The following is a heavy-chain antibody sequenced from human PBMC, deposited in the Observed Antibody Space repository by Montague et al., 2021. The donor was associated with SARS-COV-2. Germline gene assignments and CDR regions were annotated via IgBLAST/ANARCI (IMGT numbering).Heavy chain of an antibody. CDR1: GGSFSGYY. D-gene: IGHD3-16*01. J-gene: IGHJ4*02. CDR2: INQSGRT. V-gene: IGHV4-34*01. CDR3: ARGGSSVWGDTVSAELDY. Sequence: SETLSLTCAVYGGSFSGYYWSWIRQPPEKGLEWIGEINQSGRTNNNPSLKSRVIISVDTSKNQFSLKLSSVTAADTAVYYCARGGSSVWGDTVSAELDYWGQGILVIVSS.